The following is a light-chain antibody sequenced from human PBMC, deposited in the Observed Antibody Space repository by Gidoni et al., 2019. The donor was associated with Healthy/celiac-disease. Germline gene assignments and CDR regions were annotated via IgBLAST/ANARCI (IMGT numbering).Light chain of an antibody. Sequence: DIQMTQSPSSLSASVGDRVTITCRASQSIISYLNWYQQKPGKAPKLLIYAASSLQSGVPSRFSGSGSGTEFTLTISSLQPEDFATYYCQQSYSTPLTFGGGTKVEIK. CDR3: QQSYSTPLT. CDR2: AAS. CDR1: QSIISY. V-gene: IGKV1-39*01. J-gene: IGKJ4*01.